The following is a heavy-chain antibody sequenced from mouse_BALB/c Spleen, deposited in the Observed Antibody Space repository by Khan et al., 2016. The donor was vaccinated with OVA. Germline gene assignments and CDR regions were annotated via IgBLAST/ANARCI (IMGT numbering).Heavy chain of an antibody. D-gene: IGHD2-1*01. V-gene: IGHV1-7*01. Sequence: QVQLKQSGAELAKPGASMKMSCKASGYTFTTYWMHWIRQRPGQGLEWIGYINPNTGYNECEQKFKDKATFTADKPYSTVYLQLSSLTSEDSAVYYGATSGQCGGNYNFGMADWGQGTAVTVSS. CDR2: INPNTGYN. CDR1: GYTFTTYW. J-gene: IGHJ4*01. CDR3: ATSGQCGGNYNFGMAD.